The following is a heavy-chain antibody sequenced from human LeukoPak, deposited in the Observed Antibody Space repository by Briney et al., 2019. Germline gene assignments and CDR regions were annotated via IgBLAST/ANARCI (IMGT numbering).Heavy chain of an antibody. V-gene: IGHV4-4*07. CDR2: IHNSGTT. Sequence: SETLSLPCTVSGGSFSSYYWTWIRQPAGKGLEWIGRIHNSGTTNYSPSLESRVTMSLDTSKNRFSLSLSSVTAADTAVYYCARDRLGATGHWRIDVWGRGTLVTVSS. CDR3: ARDRLGATGHWRIDV. D-gene: IGHD1-26*01. CDR1: GGSFSSYY. J-gene: IGHJ2*01.